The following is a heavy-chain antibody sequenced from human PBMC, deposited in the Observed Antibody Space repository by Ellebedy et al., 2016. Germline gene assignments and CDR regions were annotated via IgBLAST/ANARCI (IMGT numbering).Heavy chain of an antibody. J-gene: IGHJ4*02. CDR1: GDSVSGNNGA. D-gene: IGHD5-12*01. Sequence: SQTLSLTCAISGDSVSGNNGAWNWTRQSPSRGLEWLGRTYYNSKWYNDSALSVKSRITIIADTSKNQLSLQLNSVTPEDTAVYFCARGWLRGSFDCWGQGTLVTVSS. CDR2: TYYNSKWYN. V-gene: IGHV6-1*01. CDR3: ARGWLRGSFDC.